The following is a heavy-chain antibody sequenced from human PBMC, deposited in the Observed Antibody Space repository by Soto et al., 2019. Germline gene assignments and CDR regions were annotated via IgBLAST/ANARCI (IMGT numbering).Heavy chain of an antibody. CDR1: GGSINSNRW. CDR3: AGQWAAGYGAFDP. Sequence: QVQLQESGPGLVKPSGTLSLTCAVSGGSINSNRWWTWVRQAPGKGLEWIGEIHDGGTTNYNLSLKSRVPLSIDESKNQFSLDMKSVSAADTAVYYCAGQWAAGYGAFDPWGQGILVTVSS. CDR2: IHDGGTT. J-gene: IGHJ5*02. D-gene: IGHD3-9*01. V-gene: IGHV4-4*02.